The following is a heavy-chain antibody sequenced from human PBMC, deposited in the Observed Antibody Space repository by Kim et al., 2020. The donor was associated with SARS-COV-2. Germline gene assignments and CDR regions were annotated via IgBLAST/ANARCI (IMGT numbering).Heavy chain of an antibody. CDR3: AKSVISGAGSYYDI. CDR2: ITGSGDVD. J-gene: IGHJ4*02. D-gene: IGHD3-16*01. V-gene: IGHV3-23*01. Sequence: GGSLRLSCVGSGFSFKNYGMSWVRQAPGKGMEWVTGITGSGDVDVYADSVEGRFTTSRDNSKSTVYLEIRKLAAADTAIYLCAKSVISGAGSYYDIWGRGTLVTVSS. CDR1: GFSFKNYG.